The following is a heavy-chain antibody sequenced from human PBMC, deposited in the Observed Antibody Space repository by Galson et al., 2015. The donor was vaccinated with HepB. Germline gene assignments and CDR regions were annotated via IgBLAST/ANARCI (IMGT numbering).Heavy chain of an antibody. CDR3: ARDLPGTTAGMLF. Sequence: LRLSCAAFGFTVRGNYMTWVRQAPGRGLEWVSVIYNGDRTYYADSVRGRFTISRDISKNTLSLQMNSLRVEDTAVYYCARDLPGTTAGMLFWGQGTLVTVSS. V-gene: IGHV3-53*01. D-gene: IGHD2-2*01. J-gene: IGHJ4*02. CDR2: IYNGDRT. CDR1: GFTVRGNY.